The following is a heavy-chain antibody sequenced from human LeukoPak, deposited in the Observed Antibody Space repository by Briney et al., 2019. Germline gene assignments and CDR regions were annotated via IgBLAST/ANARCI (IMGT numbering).Heavy chain of an antibody. V-gene: IGHV4-38-2*02. J-gene: IGHJ6*03. CDR1: GYSISSGYY. CDR2: IYHSGST. D-gene: IGHD5-18*01. CDR3: ARGGTAMARIYYYYYMDV. Sequence: SETLSLTCTVSGYSISSGYYWGWIRQPPGKGLEWIGSIYHSGSTYYNPSLKSRVTISVDTSKNQFSLKLSSVTAADTAVYYCARGGTAMARIYYYYYMDVWGKGTTVTVSS.